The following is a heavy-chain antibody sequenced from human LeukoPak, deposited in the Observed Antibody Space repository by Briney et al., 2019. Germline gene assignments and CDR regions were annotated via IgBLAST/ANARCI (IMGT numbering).Heavy chain of an antibody. J-gene: IGHJ3*02. Sequence: GGSLRLSCAASGFTFRSYAMSWVRQAPGKGLEWVSAIIGSGGSTYYADSVKGRFTISRDNSKNTLYLQMNSLRAEDTALYYCAKETSDIVAGYADAFDIWGQGTMVTVSS. CDR1: GFTFRSYA. V-gene: IGHV3-23*01. CDR2: IIGSGGST. CDR3: AKETSDIVAGYADAFDI. D-gene: IGHD3-9*01.